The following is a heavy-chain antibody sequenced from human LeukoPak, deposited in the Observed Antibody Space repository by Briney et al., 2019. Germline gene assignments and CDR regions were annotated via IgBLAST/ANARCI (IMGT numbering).Heavy chain of an antibody. J-gene: IGHJ3*02. CDR1: GFTFSNAW. CDR2: IKSKTDGGTT. Sequence: GGSLRLSCAASGFTFSNAWMSWVRQAPGKGLEWVGRIKSKTDGGTTDYAAPVKGRFTISRDDSKNTLYLQMNSLKTEDTAVYYCTTGDLRMHVLEAFDIWGQGTMVTVSS. CDR3: TTGDLRMHVLEAFDI. V-gene: IGHV3-15*01. D-gene: IGHD3-3*01.